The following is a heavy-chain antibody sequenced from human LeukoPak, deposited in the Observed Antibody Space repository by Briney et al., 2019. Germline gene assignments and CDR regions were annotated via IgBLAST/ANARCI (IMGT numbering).Heavy chain of an antibody. CDR2: ITPNTGNP. Sequence: ASVKVSCKASGYTFTNYAINWVRQAPAQGLEWMGWITPNTGNPTYAQGFTGRFVFSLDTSVSTAYLQISSLKAEDTAVYYCARERYSISRFLDYWGQGTLVTVSS. CDR1: GYTFTNYA. CDR3: ARERYSISRFLDY. V-gene: IGHV7-4-1*02. J-gene: IGHJ4*02. D-gene: IGHD6-13*01.